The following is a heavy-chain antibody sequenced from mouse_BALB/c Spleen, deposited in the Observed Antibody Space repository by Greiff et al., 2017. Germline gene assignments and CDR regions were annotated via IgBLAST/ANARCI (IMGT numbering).Heavy chain of an antibody. CDR3: ARPSMMVTTNYFDY. Sequence: DVHLVESGGDLVKPGGSLKLSCAASGFTFSSYGMSWVRQTPDKRLEWVATISSGGSYTYYPDSVKGRFTISRDNAKNTLYLQMSSLKSEDTAMYYCARPSMMVTTNYFDYWGQGTTLTVSS. CDR1: GFTFSSYG. V-gene: IGHV5-6*01. J-gene: IGHJ2*01. CDR2: ISSGGSYT. D-gene: IGHD2-3*01.